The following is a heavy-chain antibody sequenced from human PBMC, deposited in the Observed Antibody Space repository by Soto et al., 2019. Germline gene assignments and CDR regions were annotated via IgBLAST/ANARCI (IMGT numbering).Heavy chain of an antibody. CDR2: VNPSGGST. D-gene: IGHD2-15*01. V-gene: IGHV1-46*01. Sequence: ASVKVSCKASGYLFTAYSMHWVRLAPGQGLEWMGVVNPSGGSTKYAQNFQGRVTMTRDTSTTTIYMELSSLRSDDTAIYYCAREENCSGGTCYSEYFHSWGQGTLVTVSS. J-gene: IGHJ1*01. CDR1: GYLFTAYS. CDR3: AREENCSGGTCYSEYFHS.